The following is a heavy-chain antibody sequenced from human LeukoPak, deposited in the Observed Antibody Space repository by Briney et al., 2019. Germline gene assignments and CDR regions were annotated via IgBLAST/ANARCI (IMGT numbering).Heavy chain of an antibody. Sequence: SETLSPTCTVSGASLSSSSYYWGWIRQPPGTGLEWIGSIYYSGSTYYNPSLKSRVTISVDTSKNQFSLKLSSVTAADTAVYYCARPYYGSGSYYIDYWGQGTLVTVSS. CDR2: IYYSGST. D-gene: IGHD3-10*01. CDR1: GASLSSSSYY. J-gene: IGHJ4*02. CDR3: ARPYYGSGSYYIDY. V-gene: IGHV4-39*01.